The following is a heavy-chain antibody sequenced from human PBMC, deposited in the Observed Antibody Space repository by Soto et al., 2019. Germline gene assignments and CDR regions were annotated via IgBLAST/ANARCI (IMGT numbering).Heavy chain of an antibody. D-gene: IGHD2-21*01. CDR3: ARGRIVASIHDAFEI. J-gene: IGHJ3*02. V-gene: IGHV1-18*01. Sequence: QGQLLQSGDEVKKPGASVRVSCRASGYDFTSYGISWVRQAPGQGLEWVSWISGYNGKRDTAKKLQGRVTMTVDTSKDIANMELGDLTSADTAVYYCARGRIVASIHDAFEIWGQGTMVAVSS. CDR1: GYDFTSYG. CDR2: ISGYNGKR.